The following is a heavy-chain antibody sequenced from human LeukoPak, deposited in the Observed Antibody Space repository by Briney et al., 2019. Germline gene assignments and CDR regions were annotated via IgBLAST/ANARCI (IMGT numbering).Heavy chain of an antibody. D-gene: IGHD5-18*01. CDR2: ISRSSSYI. CDR1: GFTFSSYS. CDR3: ATGRKWDTAMVFFDY. J-gene: IGHJ4*02. Sequence: GGSLRLSCAASGFTFSSYSMNWVRQAPGKGLEWVSSISRSSSYIYYADSVKGRFTISRDNAKNSLYLQMNSLRAEDTAVYYCATGRKWDTAMVFFDYWGQGTLVTVSS. V-gene: IGHV3-21*04.